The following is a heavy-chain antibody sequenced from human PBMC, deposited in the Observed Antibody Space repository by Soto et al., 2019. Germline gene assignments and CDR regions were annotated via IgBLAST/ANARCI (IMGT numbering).Heavy chain of an antibody. D-gene: IGHD3-16*01. Sequence: ASETLSLTCAVYGGSFIGYYCSWIRHPPFKWLEWIVEVNDSGSTNCNPSLKSRVTISKVTSKNQFSLKLSSVTAADTAVYYCARALGGTGRFYYYGMDVWGQGTTVTVSS. CDR2: VNDSGST. CDR1: GGSFIGYY. J-gene: IGHJ6*02. CDR3: ARALGGTGRFYYYGMDV. V-gene: IGHV4-34*01.